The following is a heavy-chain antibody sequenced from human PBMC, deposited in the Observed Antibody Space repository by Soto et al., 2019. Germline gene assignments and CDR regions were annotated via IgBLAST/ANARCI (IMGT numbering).Heavy chain of an antibody. Sequence: QVQLQESGPGLVRPSATVSLTCAVSGLSISSDNWWSWVRQPPGKGLEWIGEIHHSGSTNYNPSLKSRVPMSVVPSKDLFSLTLNSVTAADTAFYYCARDQGSHPGDWGQGTLVSVSS. V-gene: IGHV4-4*02. J-gene: IGHJ4*02. CDR2: IHHSGST. CDR1: GLSISSDNW. D-gene: IGHD6-13*01. CDR3: ARDQGSHPGD.